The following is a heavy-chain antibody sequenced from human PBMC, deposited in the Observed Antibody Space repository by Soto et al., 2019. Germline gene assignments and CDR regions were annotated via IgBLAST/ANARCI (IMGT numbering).Heavy chain of an antibody. J-gene: IGHJ4*02. CDR1: GGSFSGYY. V-gene: IGHV4-34*01. D-gene: IGHD6-13*01. CDR2: INHSGST. CDR3: ARGIAAGRDFDY. Sequence: VQLQQWGAGLLKPSETLSLTCAVYGGSFSGYYWSWIRQPPGKGLEWTGEINHSGSTNYNPSLKSRDTISVDTSKNQFSLKLSSVTAADTAVYYCARGIAAGRDFDYWGQGTLVTVSS.